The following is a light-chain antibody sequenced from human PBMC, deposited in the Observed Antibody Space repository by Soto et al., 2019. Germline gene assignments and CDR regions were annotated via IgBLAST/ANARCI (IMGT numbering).Light chain of an antibody. J-gene: IGKJ1*01. CDR1: QSISNR. CDR3: QQYNSYSRT. CDR2: DVS. Sequence: EIRMTQSPSTLCACVGDRVNIXCRASQSISNRFGWYQQKTGKAPTLLIYDVSRLEGGGPSRFSGSGSGTEFTRTISSRQPDDFATYYGQQYNSYSRTFGQGTKVDIK. V-gene: IGKV1-5*01.